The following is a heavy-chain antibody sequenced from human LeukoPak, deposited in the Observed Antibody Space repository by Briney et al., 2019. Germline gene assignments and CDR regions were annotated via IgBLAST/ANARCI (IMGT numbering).Heavy chain of an antibody. J-gene: IGHJ3*02. Sequence: SETLSLTCAVYGGSFSGYYWSWIRQPPGKGLEWIGEINHSGSTNYNPSLKSRVTISVDTSKNEFSLKLSSVTAAVTAVYYCARTTIAFDIWGQGTMVTVSS. CDR1: GGSFSGYY. CDR2: INHSGST. CDR3: ARTTIAFDI. V-gene: IGHV4-34*01. D-gene: IGHD1-14*01.